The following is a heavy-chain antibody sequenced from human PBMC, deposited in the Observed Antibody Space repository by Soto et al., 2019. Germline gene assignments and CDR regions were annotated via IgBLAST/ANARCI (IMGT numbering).Heavy chain of an antibody. D-gene: IGHD3-3*01. CDR3: ESDKERQRFGVNYYYAMDV. CDR2: IIPIFRTP. J-gene: IGHJ6*01. CDR1: GGTFNTFA. V-gene: IGHV1-69*12. Sequence: QVQLVQSGAEVKKPGSSVKVSCKASGGTFNTFAISWGRQAPGQGFEWMGGIIPIFRTPDYAQKIQDRGTIIADESASTAYMEPSSLRADETFVYYCESDKERQRFGVNYYYAMDVWGQGNTVIVSS.